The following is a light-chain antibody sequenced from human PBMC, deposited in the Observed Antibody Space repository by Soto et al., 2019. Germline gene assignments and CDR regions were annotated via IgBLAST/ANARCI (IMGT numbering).Light chain of an antibody. Sequence: EIVLTQSPATLSLSPGERATLSCRASQSVSSYLAWYQQKPGQAPRLLIYDASNRATGIPARFSGSGSGTXFTLTISSLEPEDFAXXXXXXRSNWPPPYTFGQGTKLEIK. V-gene: IGKV3-11*01. CDR2: DAS. CDR1: QSVSSY. J-gene: IGKJ2*01. CDR3: XXRSNWPPPYT.